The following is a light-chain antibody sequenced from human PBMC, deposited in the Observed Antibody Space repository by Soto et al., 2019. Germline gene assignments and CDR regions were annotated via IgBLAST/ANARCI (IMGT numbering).Light chain of an antibody. J-gene: IGLJ1*01. CDR1: SSDVVGYNY. CDR2: DVS. V-gene: IGLV2-14*01. Sequence: QSALTQPASVSGSPGQSITISCTGTSSDVVGYNYVSWYQQHPGKPPKLMIYDVSNRPSGVSNRFSGSKSGNTASLTISGLQAEDEADYYCSSYTSSSTRVFGTGTKLTVL. CDR3: SSYTSSSTRV.